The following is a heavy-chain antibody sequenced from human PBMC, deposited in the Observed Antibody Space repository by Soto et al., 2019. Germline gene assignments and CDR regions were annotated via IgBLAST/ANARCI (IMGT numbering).Heavy chain of an antibody. D-gene: IGHD3-3*01. CDR3: ARDLRSYYDFSSGFYGMDF. CDR2: ISAYNGNT. J-gene: IGHJ6*02. Sequence: QVQLVQSGGEVKKPGASVKVSCKASDNSFTKYGITWVRQAPGQGLEWMGWISAYNGNTNYAQELQGRVTMTTDKSTNTANMERRGLRSDDTAVYYRARDLRSYYDFSSGFYGMDFWGQVTRVTVSS. CDR1: DNSFTKYG. V-gene: IGHV1-18*04.